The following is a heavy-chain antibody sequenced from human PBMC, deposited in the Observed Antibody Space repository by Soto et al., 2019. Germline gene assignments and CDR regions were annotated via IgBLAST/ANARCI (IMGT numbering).Heavy chain of an antibody. V-gene: IGHV1-18*01. Sequence: ASVKVSCKAYNYTFTSYGIHWVRQAPGQGLEWMGSIDTLTGNTNYAQNLRGRVTMTADTSSRTAYMEVRSLRSDDTAVYYCARDFYPTPGFYLIVYWGQGTLVTVSS. D-gene: IGHD3-9*01. CDR3: ARDFYPTPGFYLIVY. CDR1: NYTFTSYG. J-gene: IGHJ4*02. CDR2: IDTLTGNT.